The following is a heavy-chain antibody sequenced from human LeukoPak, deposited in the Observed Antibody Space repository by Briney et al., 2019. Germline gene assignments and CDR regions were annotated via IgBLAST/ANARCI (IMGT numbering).Heavy chain of an antibody. V-gene: IGHV3-23*01. CDR1: GFTFSSYA. J-gene: IGHJ4*02. CDR3: VKGLVPAAIRVVDY. Sequence: PGGSLRLSCAASGFTFSSYAMSWVRQAPGKGLEWVSAISASGGSTYYADSVKGRFTISRDNSQNTLYLQVNSLRAEDTAVYYCVKGLVPAAIRVVDYWGQGTLVTVSS. CDR2: ISASGGST. D-gene: IGHD2-2*01.